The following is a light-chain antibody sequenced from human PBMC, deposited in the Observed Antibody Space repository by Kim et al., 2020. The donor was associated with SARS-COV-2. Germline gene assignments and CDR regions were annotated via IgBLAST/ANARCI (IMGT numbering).Light chain of an antibody. CDR1: VLANKF. J-gene: IGLJ2*01. Sequence: SVSQGQTARITCSGDVLANKFARWFQQKSGQAPVVVIYKDTERPSEIPERFSGSSSGTTVTLTISGARFEDEADYYCYSAADNSVIFGGGTQLTVL. CDR2: KDT. CDR3: YSAADNSVI. V-gene: IGLV3-27*01.